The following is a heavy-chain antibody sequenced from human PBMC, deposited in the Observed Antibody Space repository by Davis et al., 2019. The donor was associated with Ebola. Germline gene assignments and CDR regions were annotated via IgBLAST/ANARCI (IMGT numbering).Heavy chain of an antibody. D-gene: IGHD3-22*01. CDR2: IDWDDDK. J-gene: IGHJ4*02. Sequence: SGPTLVKPTQTLTLTCTFSGFSLSTSGMCVSWIRQPPGKALEWLARIDWDDDKYYSTSLKTRLTISKDTSKNQVVLTMTNMDPVDTATYYCARIHYYDSSGYPYFDYWGQGTLVTVSS. V-gene: IGHV2-70*11. CDR3: ARIHYYDSSGYPYFDY. CDR1: GFSLSTSGMC.